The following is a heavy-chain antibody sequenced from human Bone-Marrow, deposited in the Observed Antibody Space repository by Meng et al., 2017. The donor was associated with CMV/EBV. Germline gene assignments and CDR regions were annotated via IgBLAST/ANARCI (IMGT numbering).Heavy chain of an antibody. J-gene: IGHJ4*02. V-gene: IGHV3-21*05. CDR3: ARVGYCSSTSCLDY. D-gene: IGHD2-2*01. CDR1: GFTFSTYP. CDR2: ISRSSSYT. Sequence: GESLKISCAASGFTFSTYPMNWVRQAPGKGLEWVSYISRSSSYTSYTDSVKGRFTISRDNAKNSLYLQMNSLRAEDTAVYYCARVGYCSSTSCLDYWGQGTLVTVSS.